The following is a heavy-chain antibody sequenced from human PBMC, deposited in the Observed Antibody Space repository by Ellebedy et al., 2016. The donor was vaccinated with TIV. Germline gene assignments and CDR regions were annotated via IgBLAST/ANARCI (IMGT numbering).Heavy chain of an antibody. CDR1: GFSLSTSGMC. D-gene: IGHD3-16*01. CDR2: IDWDEDT. Sequence: SGPTLVKPTETLTLTCTFSGFSLSTSGMCINWIRQPPGKALELLARIDWDEDTYYSTSLQSRLTISKDRTRNQVVLTMTSMDADDSGMYFCAREDGEFSYALDSWGQGILVTVST. J-gene: IGHJ4*02. V-gene: IGHV2-70*11. CDR3: AREDGEFSYALDS.